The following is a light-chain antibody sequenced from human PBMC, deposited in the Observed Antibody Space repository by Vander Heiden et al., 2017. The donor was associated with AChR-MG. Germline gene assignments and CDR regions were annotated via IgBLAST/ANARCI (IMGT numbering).Light chain of an antibody. CDR1: QSISSY. V-gene: IGKV1-39*01. CDR3: QQSIS. CDR2: AGS. Sequence: DLQLTQSPSSLSASVGDTVTISCRASQSISSYLNWYQQKPGKAPKLLIYAGSSVLSGVPSRFSGSGSGTDFTLTINSLQPEDFATYYCQQSISFGQATKVEI. J-gene: IGKJ1*01.